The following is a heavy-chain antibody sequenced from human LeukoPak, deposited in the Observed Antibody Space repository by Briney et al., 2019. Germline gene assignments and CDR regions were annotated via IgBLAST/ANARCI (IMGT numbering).Heavy chain of an antibody. V-gene: IGHV3-23*01. J-gene: IGHJ6*03. CDR1: GFTFSSYA. Sequence: GGSLRLSCAASGFTFSSYAMSWVRQAPGKGLEWVSAISGSGGSTYYADFVKGRFTISRDNSKNTLYLQMNSLRAEDTAVYYCAKVLTPQYYYYYYMDVWGKGTTVTVSS. CDR3: AKVLTPQYYYYYYMDV. CDR2: ISGSGGST.